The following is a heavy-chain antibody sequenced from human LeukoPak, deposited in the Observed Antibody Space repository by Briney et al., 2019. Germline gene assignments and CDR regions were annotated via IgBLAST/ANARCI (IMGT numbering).Heavy chain of an antibody. J-gene: IGHJ4*02. V-gene: IGHV3-23*01. D-gene: IGHD3-16*01. CDR3: AQDIDFYRGLMITPPSALGY. Sequence: GSLRLSCAASGFTFSNYALSWVRQAPGKGLEWVSNISGGGDSTYYADSVQGRFTISRDNSKNTLYLQMNSLRAEDTAVYYCAQDIDFYRGLMITPPSALGYWGQGTLVTVSS. CDR2: ISGGGDST. CDR1: GFTFSNYA.